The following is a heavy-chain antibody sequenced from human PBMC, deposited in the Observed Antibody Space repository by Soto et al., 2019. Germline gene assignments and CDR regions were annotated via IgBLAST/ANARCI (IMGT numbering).Heavy chain of an antibody. V-gene: IGHV3-30*18. J-gene: IGHJ4*02. CDR2: ISYDGSNK. D-gene: IGHD2-21*02. CDR3: AKGGHIVVVTASFDY. Sequence: QVQLVESGGGVVQPGRSLRLSCAASGFTFSSYGMHWVRQAPGKGLEWVAVISYDGSNKYYADSVKGRFTISRDHSKNTVYLQMNSLSAEGTAVYYCAKGGHIVVVTASFDYWGQGTLVTVSS. CDR1: GFTFSSYG.